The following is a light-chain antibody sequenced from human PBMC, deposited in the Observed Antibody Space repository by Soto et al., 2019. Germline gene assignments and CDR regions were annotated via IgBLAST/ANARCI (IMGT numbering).Light chain of an antibody. Sequence: EIVLTQSPGTLSLSPGERATLSCRASQSVSSSFLAWYQQKPGQAPRLLIYGASNRATGIPDRFSGSGSGTDFTLTIRRLEPEDFAVYYCQQYGSSYPWTFGQGTKVDIK. V-gene: IGKV3-20*01. CDR3: QQYGSSYPWT. J-gene: IGKJ1*01. CDR1: QSVSSSF. CDR2: GAS.